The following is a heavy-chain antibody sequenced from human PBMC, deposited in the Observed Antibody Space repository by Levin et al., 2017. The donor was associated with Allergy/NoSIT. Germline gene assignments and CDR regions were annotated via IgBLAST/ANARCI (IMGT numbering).Heavy chain of an antibody. CDR1: GFTFSSYG. D-gene: IGHD3-9*01. V-gene: IGHV3-30*18. J-gene: IGHJ4*02. Sequence: GGSLRLSCAASGFTFSSYGMHWVRQAPGKGLEWVAVISYDGSNKYYADSVKGRFTISRDNSKNTLYLQMNSLRAEDTAVYYCAKDSPDWVPDYWGQGTLVTVSS. CDR3: AKDSPDWVPDY. CDR2: ISYDGSNK.